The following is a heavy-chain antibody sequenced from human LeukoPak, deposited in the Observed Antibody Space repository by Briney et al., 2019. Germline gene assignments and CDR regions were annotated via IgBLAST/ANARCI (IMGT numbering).Heavy chain of an antibody. CDR1: GFTFDDYG. CDR3: ARGDYGGNPDAYDI. V-gene: IGHV3-74*01. D-gene: IGHD4-23*01. Sequence: PGGSLRLSCAASGFTFDDYGMSWVRQAPGKGLVWVSRINSDGSSTSYADSVKGRFTVSRDNSKITLYLQMDGLRAEDTAVYYCARGDYGGNPDAYDIWGQGIMVTVSS. J-gene: IGHJ3*02. CDR2: INSDGSST.